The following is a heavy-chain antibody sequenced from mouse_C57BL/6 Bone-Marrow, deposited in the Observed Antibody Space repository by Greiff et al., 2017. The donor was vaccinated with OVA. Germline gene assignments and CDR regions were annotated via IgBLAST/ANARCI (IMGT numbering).Heavy chain of an antibody. D-gene: IGHD1-1*01. CDR3: ARHNYYYASSSPFAY. CDR2: ISNLAYSI. J-gene: IGHJ3*01. Sequence: EVMLVESGGGLVQPGGSLKLSCAASGFTFSDYGMAWVRQAPRKGPEWVAFISNLAYSIYYAYTVTGRFTITRENAKNTLYLEMSRLRSEDTAMYYCARHNYYYASSSPFAYWGQGTLVTVSA. CDR1: GFTFSDYG. V-gene: IGHV5-15*01.